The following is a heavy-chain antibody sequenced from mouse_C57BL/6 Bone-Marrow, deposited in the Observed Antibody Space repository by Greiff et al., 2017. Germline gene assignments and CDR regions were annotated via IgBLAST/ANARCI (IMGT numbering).Heavy chain of an antibody. CDR2: IYPRSGNT. D-gene: IGHD2-5*01. Sequence: QVHVKQSGAELARPGASVKLSCKASGYTFTSSGISWVKQRTGQGLEWIGEIYPRSGNTYYNEKFKGKATLTADKSSSTAYMELRSLTSEDSAVYFCANAYYSNYGFAYWGQGTLVTVSA. J-gene: IGHJ3*01. CDR3: ANAYYSNYGFAY. CDR1: GYTFTSSG. V-gene: IGHV1-81*01.